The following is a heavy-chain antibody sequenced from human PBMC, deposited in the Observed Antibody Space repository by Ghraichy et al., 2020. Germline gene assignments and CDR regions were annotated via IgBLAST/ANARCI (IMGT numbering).Heavy chain of an antibody. CDR1: GYSISSGYY. V-gene: IGHV4-38-2*02. Sequence: SETLSLTCIVSGYSISSGYYWGWIRQPPGKGLEWIGSIYHSGSTQYSPSLKSRVTISVDTSKNQFSLKVSSVTAADTAVYYCARGLVGAAIDYWGQGTLVTVSS. D-gene: IGHD1-26*01. CDR2: IYHSGST. J-gene: IGHJ4*02. CDR3: ARGLVGAAIDY.